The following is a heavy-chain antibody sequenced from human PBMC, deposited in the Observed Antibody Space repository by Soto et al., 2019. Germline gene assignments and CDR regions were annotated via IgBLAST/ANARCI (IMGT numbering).Heavy chain of an antibody. J-gene: IGHJ5*02. CDR3: ARVWSSDYDILTGYFGVGWFDP. Sequence: PSETLSLTCTVSGGSVSSGSYYWSWIRQPPGKGLEWIGYIYYSGSTNYNPSLKSRVTISVDTSKNQFSLKLSSVTAADTAVYYCARVWSSDYDILTGYFGVGWFDPWGQGTLVTV. CDR2: IYYSGST. CDR1: GGSVSSGSYY. V-gene: IGHV4-61*01. D-gene: IGHD3-9*01.